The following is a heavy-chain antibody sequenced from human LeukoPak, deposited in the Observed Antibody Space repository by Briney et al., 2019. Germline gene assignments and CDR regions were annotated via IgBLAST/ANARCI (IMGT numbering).Heavy chain of an antibody. CDR1: GFTFSSYA. Sequence: RGSQRLSCAASGFTFSSYAMSWVRQAPRKGLEWVSAISGSGGSTYYADSVRGRFTISRDNSKNTLYLQMNSLRAEDTAVYYCAKGRPAGMGGYVFVFDYWGQGTLVTVSS. CDR3: AKGRPAGMGGYVFVFDY. V-gene: IGHV3-23*01. J-gene: IGHJ4*02. CDR2: ISGSGGST. D-gene: IGHD5-12*01.